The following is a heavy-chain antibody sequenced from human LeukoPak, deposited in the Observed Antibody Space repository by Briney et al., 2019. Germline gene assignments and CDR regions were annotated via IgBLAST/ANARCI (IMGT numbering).Heavy chain of an antibody. Sequence: GGSLRLSCAASGFTFSSYGMHWVRQAPGKGLEWVAFIRYDGSNKYYADSVKGRFTISRDNSKNTLYLQMNSLRAEDTAVYYCAKELGAVAGSFDYWGQGTLVTVSS. CDR3: AKELGAVAGSFDY. CDR1: GFTFSSYG. V-gene: IGHV3-30*02. CDR2: IRYDGSNK. J-gene: IGHJ4*02. D-gene: IGHD6-19*01.